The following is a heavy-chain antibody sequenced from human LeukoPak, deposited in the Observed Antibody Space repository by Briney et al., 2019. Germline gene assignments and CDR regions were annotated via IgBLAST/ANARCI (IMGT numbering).Heavy chain of an antibody. D-gene: IGHD1-14*01. CDR2: IIPIFGTA. Sequence: ASVKVSCKASGGTFSSYAISWVRQAPGQGLEWMGGIIPIFGTANYAQKFQGRVTITADKSTSTAYMELSSLRSEDTAVYYCARLQDGDNLDYWGQGTLVTVSS. CDR3: ARLQDGDNLDY. V-gene: IGHV1-69*06. CDR1: GGTFSSYA. J-gene: IGHJ4*02.